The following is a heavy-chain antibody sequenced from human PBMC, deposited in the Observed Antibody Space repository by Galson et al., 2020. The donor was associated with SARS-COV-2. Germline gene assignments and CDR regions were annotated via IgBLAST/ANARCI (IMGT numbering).Heavy chain of an antibody. Sequence: SVKVSCKASGGTFSSYAISWVRQAPGQGLEWMGGIIPIFGTANYAQKFQGRVTITADESTSTAYMELSSLRSEDTAVYYCARGWVGSGGIAAVGTIDYWGQGTLVTVSS. CDR2: IIPIFGTA. CDR3: ARGWVGSGGIAAVGTIDY. J-gene: IGHJ4*02. D-gene: IGHD6-13*01. V-gene: IGHV1-69*13. CDR1: GGTFSSYA.